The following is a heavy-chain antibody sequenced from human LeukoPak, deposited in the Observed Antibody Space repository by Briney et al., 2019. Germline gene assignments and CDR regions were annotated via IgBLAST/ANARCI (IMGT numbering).Heavy chain of an antibody. J-gene: IGHJ5*02. CDR2: MNPNSGNT. CDR3: ARGLDVLEFDP. D-gene: IGHD1-1*01. CDR1: GYTFSSYD. V-gene: IGHV1-8*01. Sequence: ASVKVSCKASGYTFSSYDINWVRQATGQGLEWMGWMNPNSGNTGLAQKFRGRVTMTRDTSITTAYMELSSLTSEDTAVYYCARGLDVLEFDPWGQGTLVTVSS.